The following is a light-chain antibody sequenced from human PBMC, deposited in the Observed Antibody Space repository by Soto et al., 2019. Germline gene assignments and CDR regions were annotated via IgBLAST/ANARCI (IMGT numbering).Light chain of an antibody. J-gene: IGKJ4*01. CDR2: AAS. V-gene: IGKV1-39*01. Sequence: DIQMTQSPSSLSAYVGDRVTITCRASQSISSYLNWYQQKPGKAPKLLIYAASCLQSGVPSRFSGSGSVTDFTLTISSLQPEDFATYYCQQSYSTPHTFGGGTKVEIK. CDR3: QQSYSTPHT. CDR1: QSISSY.